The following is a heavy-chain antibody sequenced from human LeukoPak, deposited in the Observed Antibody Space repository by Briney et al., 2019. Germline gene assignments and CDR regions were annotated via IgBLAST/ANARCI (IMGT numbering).Heavy chain of an antibody. V-gene: IGHV3-7*04. CDR3: AGSHSYAFDS. J-gene: IGHJ4*02. Sequence: PGGSLRLSCAASGFTFSNYWMSWVRQAPGKGLEWVAHINQDGSEKYYVDSVKGRFTISRDNAKNSLFLQMNSLRAEDTAVYYCAGSHSYAFDSWGQGTLVTVSS. CDR1: GFTFSNYW. D-gene: IGHD2-21*01. CDR2: INQDGSEK.